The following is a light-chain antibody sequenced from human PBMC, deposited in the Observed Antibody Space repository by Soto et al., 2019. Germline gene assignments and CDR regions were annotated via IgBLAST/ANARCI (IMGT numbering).Light chain of an antibody. CDR3: QQSYITLPLT. Sequence: DIQMTQSPSSLSASLGDRVTISCRASQSISRFLNWYQQKAGKAPKLLIYGASSLQSGVPARFSGRGSGTDFTLTINNLQVEDSATYYCQQSYITLPLTFGGGTKVEI. V-gene: IGKV1-39*01. CDR1: QSISRF. J-gene: IGKJ4*01. CDR2: GAS.